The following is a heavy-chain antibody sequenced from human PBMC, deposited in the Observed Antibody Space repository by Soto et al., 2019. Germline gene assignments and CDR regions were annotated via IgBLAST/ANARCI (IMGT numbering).Heavy chain of an antibody. D-gene: IGHD3-9*01. CDR2: IYYSGTP. V-gene: IGHV4-39*01. Sequence: ASETLSFTCTVSGGSIRTANYYWGWVRQSPGKGLEWMASIYYSGTPYYKSSLSSRASISVDTSKNQFSLKLSSVTGADTAVYYCATIYYDSDAVWGHGIQVTVSS. CDR3: ATIYYDSDAV. CDR1: GGSIRTANYY. J-gene: IGHJ4*01.